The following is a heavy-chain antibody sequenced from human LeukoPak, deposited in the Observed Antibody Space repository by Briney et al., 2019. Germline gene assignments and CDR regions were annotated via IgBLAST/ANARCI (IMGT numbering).Heavy chain of an antibody. D-gene: IGHD3-10*02. V-gene: IGHV3-9*01. CDR2: ISWNSGSI. CDR1: GFTVSSNY. CDR3: AELGITMIGGV. Sequence: PGGSLRLSCAASGFTVSSNYMSWVRQAPGKGLEWVSGISWNSGSIGYADSVKGRFTISRDNAKNSLYLQMNSLRAEDTAVYYCAELGITMIGGVWGKGTTVTISP. J-gene: IGHJ6*04.